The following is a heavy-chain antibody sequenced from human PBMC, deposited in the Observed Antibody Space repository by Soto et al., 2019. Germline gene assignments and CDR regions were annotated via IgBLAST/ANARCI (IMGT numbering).Heavy chain of an antibody. D-gene: IGHD2-2*01. CDR3: ARSQGSSTSLEIYYYYYYGMDV. V-gene: IGHV1-69*01. Sequence: QVQLVQSGAEVKKPGSSVKVSCKASGGTFGSYAISWVRQAPGQGLEWMGGIIPIPGTANYAQKFQGIVTSAADESTSTAYMELSSLRSEDTAVYYCARSQGSSTSLEIYYYYYYGMDVWGQGTTVTVSS. CDR1: GGTFGSYA. CDR2: IIPIPGTA. J-gene: IGHJ6*02.